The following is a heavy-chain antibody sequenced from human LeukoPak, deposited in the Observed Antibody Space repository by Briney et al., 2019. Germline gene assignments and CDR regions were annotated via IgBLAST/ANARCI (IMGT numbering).Heavy chain of an antibody. D-gene: IGHD2-15*01. J-gene: IGHJ4*02. CDR2: ISAYNGNT. CDR1: GYTFTSYG. V-gene: IGHV1-18*04. CDR3: ARGPVGYCSGGSCTRYFDY. Sequence: ASVKVSCKASGYTFTSYGISWVRQAPGQGLEWMGWISAYNGNTNYAKKLQGRVTMTTDTSTSTAYMELRSLRSDDTAVYYCARGPVGYCSGGSCTRYFDYWGQGTLVTVSS.